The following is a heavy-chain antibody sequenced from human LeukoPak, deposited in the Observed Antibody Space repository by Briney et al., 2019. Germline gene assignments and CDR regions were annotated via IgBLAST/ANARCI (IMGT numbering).Heavy chain of an antibody. Sequence: KSSETLSLTCAVYGRSFNGYCWSWIRQPPGKGLEWIGEISHSGRANYNPSLKSRVTISVDTSKNQFSLNLSSVTAADTAVYYCARGAPLLGSARGVAVWFDPWGQGTLVTVSS. D-gene: IGHD3-10*01. V-gene: IGHV4-34*01. J-gene: IGHJ5*02. CDR2: ISHSGRA. CDR1: GRSFNGYC. CDR3: ARGAPLLGSARGVAVWFDP.